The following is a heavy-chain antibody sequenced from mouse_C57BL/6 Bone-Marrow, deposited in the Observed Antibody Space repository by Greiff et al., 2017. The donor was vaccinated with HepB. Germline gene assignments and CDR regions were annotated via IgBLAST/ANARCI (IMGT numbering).Heavy chain of an antibody. CDR1: GFNIKDYY. D-gene: IGHD1-1*01. CDR3: ARGHYYSSSYNYAMDY. J-gene: IGHJ4*01. V-gene: IGHV14-2*01. CDR2: IDPEDGET. Sequence: VHVKQSGAELVKPGASVKLSCTASGFNIKDYYMHWVKQGTEQGLEWIGRIDPEDGETKYAPKFQGKATITADTSSNTAYLQLSSLTSEDTAVFYCARGHYYSSSYNYAMDYWGQGTSVTVSS.